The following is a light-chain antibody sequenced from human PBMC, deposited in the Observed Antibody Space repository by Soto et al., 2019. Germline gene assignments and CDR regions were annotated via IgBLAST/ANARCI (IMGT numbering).Light chain of an antibody. CDR3: QQYETFSGT. J-gene: IGKJ1*01. CDR2: AAS. V-gene: IGKV1-39*01. Sequence: DIQMTQSPSSLSASVGDRVTITCRASQSISSYLNWYQQKPGKAPKLLIYAASSLQSGVPSRFSGSGSGTKFPLTIASLQPDDFATYYCQQYETFSGTFGPGTKVDIK. CDR1: QSISSY.